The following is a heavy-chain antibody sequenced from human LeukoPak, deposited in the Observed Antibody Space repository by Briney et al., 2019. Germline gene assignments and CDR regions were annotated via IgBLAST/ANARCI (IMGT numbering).Heavy chain of an antibody. CDR1: GGSISSGGYC. D-gene: IGHD6-13*01. J-gene: IGHJ4*02. Sequence: PSETLSLTCTVSGGSISSGGYCWSWIRQHPGKGLEWIGYIYYSGSTYYNPSLKSRVTISVDTSKNQFSLQLSSVTAADTAVYYCASSIAAAGPFDYWGQGTLVTVSS. CDR2: IYYSGST. CDR3: ASSIAAAGPFDY. V-gene: IGHV4-31*03.